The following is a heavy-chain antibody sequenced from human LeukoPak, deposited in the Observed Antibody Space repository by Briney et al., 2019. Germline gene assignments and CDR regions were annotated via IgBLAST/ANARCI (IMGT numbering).Heavy chain of an antibody. V-gene: IGHV4-59*01. CDR3: ARERRNYYDSSGSRAVFDY. CDR1: GGSISSYY. D-gene: IGHD3-22*01. J-gene: IGHJ4*02. CDR2: IYYSGST. Sequence: SETLSLTCTVSGGSISSYYWSWIRQPPGKGLEWIGYIYYSGSTNYNPSLKSRVTISVDTSKNQFSLKLSSVTAADTAVYYCARERRNYYDSSGSRAVFDYWGQGTLVTVSS.